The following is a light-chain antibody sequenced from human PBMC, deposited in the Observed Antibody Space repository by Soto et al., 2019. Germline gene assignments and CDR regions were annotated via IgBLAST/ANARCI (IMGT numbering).Light chain of an antibody. J-gene: IGKJ2*01. CDR3: QQYGSSLYT. CDR2: DAS. CDR1: QRVSSSY. Sequence: EIVLTQSPCTLSLSPGERATLSCRASQRVSSSYLAWYQQKPDQAPRLLIYDASSRATGIPDRFSGSGSGKDFTLTISRLEPKDFAVYYCQQYGSSLYTFGQGTKLQIK. V-gene: IGKV3-20*01.